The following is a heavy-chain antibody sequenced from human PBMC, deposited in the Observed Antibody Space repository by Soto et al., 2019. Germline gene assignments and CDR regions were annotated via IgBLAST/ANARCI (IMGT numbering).Heavy chain of an antibody. V-gene: IGHV4-38-2*02. CDR2: IYHTGDT. CDR1: SYSISSGFF. D-gene: IGHD2-8*01. CDR3: ARDTNSLDL. Sequence: SETLSLTCVVPSYSISSGFFWAWIRQPPGKGLEWVGSIYHTGDTHYNPSLRSQVSMSVDTSKNHFSLRLTYLTAADTAVYFCARDTNSLDLWGQGILVTVSS. J-gene: IGHJ5*02.